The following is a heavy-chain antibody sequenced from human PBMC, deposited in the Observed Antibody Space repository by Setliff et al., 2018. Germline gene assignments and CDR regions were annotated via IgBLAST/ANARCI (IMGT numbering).Heavy chain of an antibody. CDR3: ARHYITMIVVVITPGWFDP. CDR1: GFTFSSYA. D-gene: IGHD3-22*01. Sequence: PGGSLRLSCAASGFTFSSYAITWVRQAPGKGLEWVSMISGSAQTTYYADSVKGRFTISRDNSKNTVYLEMNSLRADDTAVYYCARHYITMIVVVITPGWFDPWGQGTLVTVSS. J-gene: IGHJ5*02. V-gene: IGHV3-23*01. CDR2: ISGSAQTT.